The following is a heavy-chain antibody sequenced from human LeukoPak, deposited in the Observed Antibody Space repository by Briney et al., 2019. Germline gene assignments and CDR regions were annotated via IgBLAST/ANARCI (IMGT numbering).Heavy chain of an antibody. V-gene: IGHV3-30*04. CDR2: ITYDGSNT. Sequence: GGSLRLSCTASGFIFSTYAFPWVRQAPGKGPEWMAFITYDGSNTYFEDSVKGRFTLSRDNSKNALYLQMNSLRPADTAVYYCARPGGYAFDIWGQGTMVTVSS. J-gene: IGHJ3*02. D-gene: IGHD3-10*01. CDR1: GFIFSTYA. CDR3: ARPGGYAFDI.